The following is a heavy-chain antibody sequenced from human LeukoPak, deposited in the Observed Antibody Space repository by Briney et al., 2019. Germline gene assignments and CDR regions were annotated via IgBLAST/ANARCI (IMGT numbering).Heavy chain of an antibody. Sequence: ASVTVSCTASGYTFTGYYMHWVRQAPGQGLEWMGWINPNSGGTNYAQKFQGRVTMTRDTSISTAHMELGRVRSDDTAVYYCARDRIKSGIAAAGTSTLTNWFDPWGQGTLVTVSS. V-gene: IGHV1-2*02. CDR1: GYTFTGYY. J-gene: IGHJ5*02. CDR2: INPNSGGT. CDR3: ARDRIKSGIAAAGTSTLTNWFDP. D-gene: IGHD6-13*01.